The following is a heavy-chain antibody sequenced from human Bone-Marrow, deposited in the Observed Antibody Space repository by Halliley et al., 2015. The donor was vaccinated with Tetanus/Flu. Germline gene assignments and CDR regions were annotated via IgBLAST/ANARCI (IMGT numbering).Heavy chain of an antibody. CDR3: AGHDQDDATAGDY. CDR2: IDPRDSYT. J-gene: IGHJ4*02. V-gene: IGHV5-10-1*01. Sequence: VQLVQSGAEVRKPGESLRISCPGSGYSFAMHWITWVRQVPGKGLEWMGRIDPRDSYTTYSPSFQGRVTISVDKSITTAHLQWSSLKASDTAVDYCAGHDQDDATAGDYWGQGTLGTVSS. D-gene: IGHD1-1*01. CDR1: GYSFAMHW.